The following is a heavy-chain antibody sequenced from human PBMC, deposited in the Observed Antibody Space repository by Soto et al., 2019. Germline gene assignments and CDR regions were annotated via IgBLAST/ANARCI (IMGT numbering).Heavy chain of an antibody. V-gene: IGHV3-23*01. CDR1: GFTFSSYA. CDR2: ISGSGGST. Sequence: VGSLRLSCAASGFTFSSYAMSWVRQAPGKGLEWVSAISGSGGSTYYADSVKGRFTISRDNSKNTLYLQMNSLRAEDTAVYYCAKVVHDSSGYYYGRYYYYGMDVWGQGTTVTVSS. CDR3: AKVVHDSSGYYYGRYYYYGMDV. J-gene: IGHJ6*02. D-gene: IGHD3-22*01.